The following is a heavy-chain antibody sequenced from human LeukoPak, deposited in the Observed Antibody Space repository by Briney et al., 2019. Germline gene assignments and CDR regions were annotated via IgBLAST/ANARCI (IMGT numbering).Heavy chain of an antibody. J-gene: IGHJ5*02. Sequence: SETLSLTCTVSGVSISSSSYYWGWIRQPPGKGLEWIGSIYYSGSTYYNPSLKSRVTISVDTSKNQFSLKLSSVTAADTAVYYCARDFYDFWSGFLRWFDPWGQGSLVTVSS. D-gene: IGHD3-3*01. CDR1: GVSISSSSYY. CDR2: IYYSGST. V-gene: IGHV4-39*02. CDR3: ARDFYDFWSGFLRWFDP.